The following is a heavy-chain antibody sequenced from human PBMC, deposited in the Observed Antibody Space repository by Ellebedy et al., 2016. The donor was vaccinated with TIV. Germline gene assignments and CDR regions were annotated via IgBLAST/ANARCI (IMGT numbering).Heavy chain of an antibody. D-gene: IGHD6-19*01. CDR2: ISRNGETI. CDR3: ARDGVAVSDPWGTENDY. J-gene: IGHJ4*02. Sequence: GGSLRLSCAASGFIFSDYYMSWVRQAPGKGLEWLSYISRNGETIYYADSVKGRFTISRDNAKNSLYWQMSSLRAEDTAVYYCARDGVAVSDPWGTENDYWGQGTLVTVSS. V-gene: IGHV3-11*01. CDR1: GFIFSDYY.